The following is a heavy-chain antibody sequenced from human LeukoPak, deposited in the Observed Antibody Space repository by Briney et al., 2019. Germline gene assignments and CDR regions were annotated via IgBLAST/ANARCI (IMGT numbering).Heavy chain of an antibody. CDR1: GFTFRTYW. CDR3: GETYYFDH. Sequence: GGSLRLSCAVSGFTFRTYWMSWVRQAPGKGLEWVANIKQDGGEKYYVDSVKGRFTISRDNAKNSVYLQMNSLRAEDTAVYCTGETYYFDHWGQGTLVTVSS. CDR2: IKQDGGEK. D-gene: IGHD1-1*01. V-gene: IGHV3-7*01. J-gene: IGHJ4*02.